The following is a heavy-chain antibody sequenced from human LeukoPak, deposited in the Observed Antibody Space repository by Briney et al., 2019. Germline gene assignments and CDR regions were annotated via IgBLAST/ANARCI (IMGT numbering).Heavy chain of an antibody. J-gene: IGHJ6*03. D-gene: IGHD3-3*01. CDR3: ARAYYDFWSGYYTGPAYYYYYMDV. Sequence: GGSLRLSCAASGFTFSSYSMNWVRQAPGKGLEWVSYISSSSSTIYYADSVKGRFTISRDNARNSLYLQMNSLRAEDTAVYYCARAYYDFWSGYYTGPAYYYYYMDVWGKGTTVTVSS. CDR1: GFTFSSYS. CDR2: ISSSSSTI. V-gene: IGHV3-48*04.